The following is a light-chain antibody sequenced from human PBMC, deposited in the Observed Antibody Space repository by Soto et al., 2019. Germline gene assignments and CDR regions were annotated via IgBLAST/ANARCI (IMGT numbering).Light chain of an antibody. Sequence: QGVLTQPAWVSGSRGQSITISCTGTISDVGLYDYVSWYQQHPGKAPQLMIYAVSNRPSGVSNRFSASKSGNTASLFISGLQAEDEADYYCRSYTSDSSYVFGSGTKVTVL. CDR3: RSYTSDSSYV. CDR2: AVS. CDR1: ISDVGLYDY. V-gene: IGLV2-14*01. J-gene: IGLJ1*01.